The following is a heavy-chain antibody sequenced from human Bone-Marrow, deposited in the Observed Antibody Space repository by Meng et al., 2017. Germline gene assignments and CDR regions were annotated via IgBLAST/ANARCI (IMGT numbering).Heavy chain of an antibody. CDR2: MNPNSGNT. D-gene: IGHD3-10*01. CDR1: GNTFTSYD. Sequence: QVPLDQSGAEVKKPWAPVTVSCMASGNTFTSYDINWVRQATGQGLEWMGWMNPNSGNTGYAQKFQGTVTMTRNTSISTAYMELSSLRSEDTAVYYCARYGSGSQIDYWGQGTLVTVSS. V-gene: IGHV1-8*01. J-gene: IGHJ4*02. CDR3: ARYGSGSQIDY.